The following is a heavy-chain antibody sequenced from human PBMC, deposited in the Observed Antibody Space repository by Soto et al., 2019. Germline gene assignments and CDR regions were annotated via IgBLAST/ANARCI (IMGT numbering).Heavy chain of an antibody. J-gene: IGHJ4*02. Sequence: SETLSLTCTVSGGSISSGGYYWSWIRQHPGKGLEWIGYIYYSGSTYYNPSLKSRVTISVDTSKNQFSLKLSSVTAADTAVYYCATVEYDILTGYPLVRFDYWGQGTLVTVSS. CDR3: ATVEYDILTGYPLVRFDY. D-gene: IGHD3-9*01. V-gene: IGHV4-31*03. CDR1: GGSISSGGYY. CDR2: IYYSGST.